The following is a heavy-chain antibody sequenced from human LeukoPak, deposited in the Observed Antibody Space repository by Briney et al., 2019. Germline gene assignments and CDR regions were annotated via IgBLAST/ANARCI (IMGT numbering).Heavy chain of an antibody. J-gene: IGHJ4*02. V-gene: IGHV3-7*01. Sequence: GGSLRLSCAASGFTFSSYWMSWVRQPPGKGLEWVANINQDGSEKYYVDSVKGRFTISRDNSNNTLFLQMNSVKTEDTAVYFCARMKVIKGASLDYWGQGSLVTVSS. CDR1: GFTFSSYW. CDR3: ARMKVIKGASLDY. CDR2: INQDGSEK. D-gene: IGHD2-21*01.